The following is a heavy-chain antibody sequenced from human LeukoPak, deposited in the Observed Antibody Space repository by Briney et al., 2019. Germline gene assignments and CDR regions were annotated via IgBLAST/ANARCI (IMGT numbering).Heavy chain of an antibody. CDR3: ARVEGYCSSTSCYSHAFDI. CDR2: IYHSGST. CDR1: GYSISSGYY. J-gene: IGHJ3*02. V-gene: IGHV4-38-2*01. Sequence: PSETLSLTCAVSGYSISSGYYWGWIRQPPGKGLEWIGSIYHSGSTYYNPSLKSRVTISVDTSKNQFSLKLSSVTAADTAVYYCARVEGYCSSTSCYSHAFDIWGQGTMVTVSS. D-gene: IGHD2-2*01.